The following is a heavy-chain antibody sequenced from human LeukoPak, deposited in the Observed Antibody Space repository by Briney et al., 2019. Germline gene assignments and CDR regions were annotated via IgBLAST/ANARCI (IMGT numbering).Heavy chain of an antibody. V-gene: IGHV3-30*18. Sequence: PGGSLRLSCEASGFTFTDYAMHWVRQAPGKGLEWVALISRDGSDENCADSVRGRFTISRDNSKNTLYLQMNSLRAEDTAVYYCAKGYYLHSYLSSFGHCWGQGTLVTVSS. CDR2: ISRDGSDE. D-gene: IGHD5-18*01. CDR1: GFTFTDYA. CDR3: AKGYYLHSYLSSFGHC. J-gene: IGHJ4*02.